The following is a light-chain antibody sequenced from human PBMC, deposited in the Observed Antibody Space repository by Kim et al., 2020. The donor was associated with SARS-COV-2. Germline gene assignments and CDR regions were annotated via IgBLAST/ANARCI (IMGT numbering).Light chain of an antibody. J-gene: IGLJ3*02. V-gene: IGLV1-44*01. CDR2: SNN. CDR3: AAWLDSLNGWV. CDR1: SSTSASHS. Sequence: GQRVSIVCSGTSSTSASHSASWIKNLPELAPKLLIYSNNERPSGVPDPFSGSKCGTSASLAISGLQSEDEAGYYCAAWLDSLNGWVFGGGTKLTVL.